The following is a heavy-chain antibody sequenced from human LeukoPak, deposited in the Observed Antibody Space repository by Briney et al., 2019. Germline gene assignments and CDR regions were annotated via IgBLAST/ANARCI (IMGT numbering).Heavy chain of an antibody. D-gene: IGHD6-13*01. CDR1: GFTFSSYA. J-gene: IGHJ3*02. V-gene: IGHV3-64*01. CDR2: ISSNGGST. CDR3: ASSVRSSWDASNDAFDI. Sequence: GGSLRLSCAASGFTFSSYAMHWVRQAPGKGLEYVSGISSNGGSTYYANSVKGRFTVSRDNSKNALYLQMGSLRAEDMAVYYCASSVRSSWDASNDAFDIWGQGTMVTVSS.